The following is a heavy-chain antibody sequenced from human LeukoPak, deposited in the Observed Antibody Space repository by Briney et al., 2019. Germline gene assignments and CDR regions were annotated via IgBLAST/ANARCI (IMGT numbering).Heavy chain of an antibody. CDR2: IYYSGST. Sequence: SGTLSLTCTVSGGSISSSSYYCGWIRPPPGKGLEWIGCIYYSGSTYYNPSHKSRVTISVDTSKNQFSLKLSSVTAADTAVYYCARWCYDSSGYYLSFDYWGQGTLVTVSS. J-gene: IGHJ4*02. D-gene: IGHD3-22*01. CDR1: GGSISSSSYY. CDR3: ARWCYDSSGYYLSFDY. V-gene: IGHV4-39*01.